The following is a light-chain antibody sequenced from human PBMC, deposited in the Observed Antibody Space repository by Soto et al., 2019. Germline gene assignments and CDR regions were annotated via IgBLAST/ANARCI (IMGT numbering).Light chain of an antibody. Sequence: DFVMTQSPDSLAVSLGERATINCKSSQSVLYSSNNKNYLAWYQQKPGQPPKLLIYWASTRESGVPDRFSGSGSGTDFTLTISSLQAEYVAVYYCQQYYSTPYTFGQGTKLEIK. CDR1: QSVLYSSNNKNY. V-gene: IGKV4-1*01. CDR2: WAS. J-gene: IGKJ2*01. CDR3: QQYYSTPYT.